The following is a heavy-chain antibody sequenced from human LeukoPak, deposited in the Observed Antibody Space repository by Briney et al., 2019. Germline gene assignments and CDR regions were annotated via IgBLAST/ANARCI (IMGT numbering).Heavy chain of an antibody. Sequence: RGESLKISCKGSGYSFTSYWIGWVRQMPGKGLEWMGSICPGDSDSRYSPSFQGQVTISADKSISTAYLQWSSLKASDTAMYYCARAPYSSAIHDFDYWGQGTLVTVSS. D-gene: IGHD6-25*01. V-gene: IGHV5-51*01. CDR1: GYSFTSYW. CDR3: ARAPYSSAIHDFDY. CDR2: ICPGDSDS. J-gene: IGHJ4*02.